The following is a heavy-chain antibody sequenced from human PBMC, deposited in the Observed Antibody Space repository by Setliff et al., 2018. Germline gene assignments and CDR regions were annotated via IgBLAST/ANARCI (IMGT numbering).Heavy chain of an antibody. CDR3: ARDSTVTTDYYYYYMDV. J-gene: IGHJ6*03. V-gene: IGHV1-69*13. CDR1: GGTFSSYA. Sequence: VQVSCKASGGTFSSYAISWVRQAPGQGLEWMGGIIPIFGTANYAQKFQGRVTITADESTSTAYMELSSLRSEDTAVYYCARDSTVTTDYYYYYMDVWGKGTTVTVSS. CDR2: IIPIFGTA. D-gene: IGHD4-17*01.